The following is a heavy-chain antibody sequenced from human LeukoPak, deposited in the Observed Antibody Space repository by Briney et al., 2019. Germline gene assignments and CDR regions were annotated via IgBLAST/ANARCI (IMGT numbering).Heavy chain of an antibody. CDR1: GGTFSSYA. CDR3: ARDTESPPYYDFWSGYYD. V-gene: IGHV1-69*01. J-gene: IGHJ4*02. Sequence: SVKVSCKASGGTFSSYAISWVRQAPGQGLEWMGGIIAIFGTANYAKKFQSRVTITADESTSTAYMDLRSLRSEDTAVYYCARDTESPPYYDFWSGYYDWGQGTLVTVSS. CDR2: IIAIFGTA. D-gene: IGHD3-3*01.